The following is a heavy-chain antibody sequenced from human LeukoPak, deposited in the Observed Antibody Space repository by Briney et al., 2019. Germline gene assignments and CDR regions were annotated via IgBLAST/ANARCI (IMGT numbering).Heavy chain of an antibody. CDR2: IYHSGST. CDR1: GGSISSGGYY. V-gene: IGHV4-30-2*01. J-gene: IGHJ4*02. Sequence: PSETLSLTCTVSGGSISSGGYYWSWIRQPPGKGLEWIGYIYHSGSTYYNPSLKSRVTISVDRSKNQFSLKLSSVTAADTAVYYCASLDCSSTSCYGLGAFDYWGQGTLVTVSS. D-gene: IGHD2-2*01. CDR3: ASLDCSSTSCYGLGAFDY.